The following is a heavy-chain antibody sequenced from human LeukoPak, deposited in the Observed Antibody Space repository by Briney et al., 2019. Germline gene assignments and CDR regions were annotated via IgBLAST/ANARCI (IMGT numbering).Heavy chain of an antibody. J-gene: IGHJ3*02. V-gene: IGHV1-18*01. CDR3: ARDGSSSWHSGSFDI. D-gene: IGHD6-13*01. Sequence: ASVKVSCKASGYTFTSYGISWVRQAPGQGLEWMGWISAYNGNTNYAQKLQGRVTMTTDTSTSTAYMELRSLRSDDTAVYYCARDGSSSWHSGSFDIWGQGTMVTVSS. CDR1: GYTFTSYG. CDR2: ISAYNGNT.